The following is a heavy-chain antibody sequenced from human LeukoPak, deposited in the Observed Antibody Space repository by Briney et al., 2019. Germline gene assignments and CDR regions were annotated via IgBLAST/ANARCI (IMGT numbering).Heavy chain of an antibody. V-gene: IGHV4-59*01. J-gene: IGHJ6*04. CDR1: SGSISSYY. CDR3: AREGGYCSSTSCYPLGLGMDV. Sequence: PSETLSPTCTVSSGSISSYYWSWIRQPPGKGLEWIGYIYYSGSTYYNPSLKSRVTISVDTSKNQFSLKLSSVTAADTAVYYCAREGGYCSSTSCYPLGLGMDVWGKGTTVTVSS. CDR2: IYYSGST. D-gene: IGHD2-2*01.